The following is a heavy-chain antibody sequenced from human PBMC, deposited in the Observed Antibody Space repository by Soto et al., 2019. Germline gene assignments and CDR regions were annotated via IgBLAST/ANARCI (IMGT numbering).Heavy chain of an antibody. D-gene: IGHD2-15*01. J-gene: IGHJ6*02. CDR3: THKGGRGAGMDH. CDR2: IYWDDDE. CDR1: GFSLSNSGVG. Sequence: QITVKESGPTLVKPTQTLTLTCTFSGFSLSNSGVGVAWIRQPPGKALEWLALIYWDDDERYRPSPRSRLTITNDTSQTQVVITTTNMAPVDTATYFCTHKGGRGAGMDHWGQGTTVTVSS. V-gene: IGHV2-5*02.